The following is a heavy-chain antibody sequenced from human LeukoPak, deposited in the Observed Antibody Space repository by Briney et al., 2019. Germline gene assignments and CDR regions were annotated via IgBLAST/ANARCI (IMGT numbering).Heavy chain of an antibody. CDR3: ATTTRYSGSLDFDY. Sequence: ASVKVSCKASGYTFTSYYMHWVRQAPGQGLEWMGGFDPEDGETIYAQKFQGRVTMTEDTSTDTAYMELSSLRSEDTAVYYCATTTRYSGSLDFDYWGQGTLVTVSS. V-gene: IGHV1-24*01. J-gene: IGHJ4*02. CDR2: FDPEDGET. CDR1: GYTFTSYY. D-gene: IGHD1-26*01.